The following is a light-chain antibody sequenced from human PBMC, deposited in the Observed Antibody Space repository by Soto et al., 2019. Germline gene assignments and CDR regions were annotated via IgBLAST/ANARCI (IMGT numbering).Light chain of an antibody. V-gene: IGKV4-1*01. J-gene: IGKJ4*01. Sequence: DIVMTQSPDSLAVSLGERVTINCRSSQSLLYGFNYKNYLAWYQQKAGQPPKVLIYWASTRAPGVPDRFSGSGSGTDFTLTIRRMQAEDVAVYYCHQYYTPQITFGGGTRVEIK. CDR2: WAS. CDR1: QSLLYGFNYKNY. CDR3: HQYYTPQIT.